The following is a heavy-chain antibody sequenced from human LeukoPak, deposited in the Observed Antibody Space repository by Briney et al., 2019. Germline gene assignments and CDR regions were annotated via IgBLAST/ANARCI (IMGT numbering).Heavy chain of an antibody. J-gene: IGHJ4*02. V-gene: IGHV4-39*07. CDR3: ARRLYYDILTGYSMFDY. CDR2: IYYSGST. D-gene: IGHD3-9*01. CDR1: GGSISSSSYY. Sequence: PSETLSLTCTVSGGSISSSSYYWGWIRQPPGKGLEWIGNIYYSGSTNYNPSLKSRVTISVDTSKNQFSLKLSSVTAADTAVYYCARRLYYDILTGYSMFDYWGQGTLVTVSS.